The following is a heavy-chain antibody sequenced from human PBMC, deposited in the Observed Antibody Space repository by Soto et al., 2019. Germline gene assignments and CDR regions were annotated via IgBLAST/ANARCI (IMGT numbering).Heavy chain of an antibody. CDR1: GYSFTSYW. Sequence: GESLKISCQGSGYSFTSYWIGWVRQMPVKGLEWMGIIYPGDSDTRYSPSFQGQVTISADKSISTAYLQWSSLRASDTAIYYCAGGGVLGGITLTRDYYGMEVSCPAPMVTVSS. J-gene: IGHJ6*02. D-gene: IGHD3-10*01. V-gene: IGHV5-51*01. CDR2: IYPGDSDT. CDR3: AGGGVLGGITLTRDYYGMEV.